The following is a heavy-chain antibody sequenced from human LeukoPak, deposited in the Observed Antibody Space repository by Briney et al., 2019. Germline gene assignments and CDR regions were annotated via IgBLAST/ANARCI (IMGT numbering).Heavy chain of an antibody. Sequence: GGSLRLSCAASGFTFSSYSMNWVRQAPGKGLEWVSSISSSSRYIYYADSVKGRFTISRDNAKNSLYLQMNSLRAEDTAVYYCARDRHGYYYDSSGYSLHYWGQGTLVTVSS. D-gene: IGHD3-22*01. J-gene: IGHJ4*02. CDR3: ARDRHGYYYDSSGYSLHY. V-gene: IGHV3-21*01. CDR2: ISSSSRYI. CDR1: GFTFSSYS.